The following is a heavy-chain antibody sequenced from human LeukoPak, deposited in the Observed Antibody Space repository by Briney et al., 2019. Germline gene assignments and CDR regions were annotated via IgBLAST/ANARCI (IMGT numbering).Heavy chain of an antibody. CDR3: VNETSTVLPWFGWGV. CDR1: GFTFSSYS. CDR2: ISSNGGST. D-gene: IGHD3-10*01. J-gene: IGHJ6*02. V-gene: IGHV3-64D*09. Sequence: PGGSLRLSCSASGFTFSSYSMYWVRQAPGKGLEYVSAISSNGGSTYYADSVKGRFTISRDNSTKTLYLQIISLRADDTSVYYYVNETSTVLPWFGWGVWGQGTTVTVSS.